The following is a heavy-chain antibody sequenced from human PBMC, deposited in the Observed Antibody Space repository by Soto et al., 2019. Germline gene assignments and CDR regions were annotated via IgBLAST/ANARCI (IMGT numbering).Heavy chain of an antibody. J-gene: IGHJ6*02. Sequence: ASVKVSCKASGYTFTSYGISWVRQAPGQGLEWMGWISAYNGNTNYAQKLQGRVTMTTDTSTSTAYMELRSLRSDDTAVYYCARVAYCGGDCYIHYYYYYGMDVWGQGTTVTVSS. V-gene: IGHV1-18*01. D-gene: IGHD2-21*02. CDR2: ISAYNGNT. CDR3: ARVAYCGGDCYIHYYYYYGMDV. CDR1: GYTFTSYG.